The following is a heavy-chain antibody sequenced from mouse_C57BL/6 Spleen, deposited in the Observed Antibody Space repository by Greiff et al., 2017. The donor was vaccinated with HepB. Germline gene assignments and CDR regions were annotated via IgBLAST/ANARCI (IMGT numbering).Heavy chain of an antibody. CDR3: ARVGDAMDY. CDR1: GFTFSSYA. V-gene: IGHV5-4*01. Sequence: EVHLVESGGGLVKPGGSLKLSCAASGFTFSSYAMSWVRQTPEKRLEWVATISDGGSYTYYPDNVKGRFTISRDNAKNNLYLQMSHLKSEDTAVYYVARVGDAMDYWGQGTSVTVSS. CDR2: ISDGGSYT. J-gene: IGHJ4*01. D-gene: IGHD1-1*02.